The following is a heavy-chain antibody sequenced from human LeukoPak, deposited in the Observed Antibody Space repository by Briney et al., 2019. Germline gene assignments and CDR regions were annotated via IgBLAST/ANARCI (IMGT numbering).Heavy chain of an antibody. D-gene: IGHD6-13*01. CDR3: ARDLNYSSRRLLGY. CDR1: GYTFTGYY. J-gene: IGHJ4*02. CDR2: IIPIFGTA. Sequence: SVKVSCKASGYTFTGYYMHWVRQAPGQGLEWMGGIIPIFGTANYAQKFQGRVTITADKSTSTAYMELSSLRSEDTAVYYCARDLNYSSRRLLGYWGQGTLVTVSS. V-gene: IGHV1-69*06.